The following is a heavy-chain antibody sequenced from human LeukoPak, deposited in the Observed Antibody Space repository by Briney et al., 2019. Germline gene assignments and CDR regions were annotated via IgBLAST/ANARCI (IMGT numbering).Heavy chain of an antibody. CDR3: ARTDSGTLDY. CDR2: IYYSGST. CDR1: GGSISSSSYY. D-gene: IGHD1-26*01. V-gene: IGHV4-39*01. J-gene: IGHJ4*02. Sequence: SETLSLTCTVSGGSISSSSYYWGWIRQPPGKGLEWIGSIYYSGSTYYNPSLKSRVTISVDTSKNQFSLKLSSVTAADTAVYYCARTDSGTLDYWGQGTLVTVSS.